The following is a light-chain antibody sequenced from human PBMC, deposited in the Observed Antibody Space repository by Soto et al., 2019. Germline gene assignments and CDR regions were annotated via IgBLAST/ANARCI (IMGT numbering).Light chain of an antibody. J-gene: IGLJ2*01. CDR1: SSDVGGYNY. V-gene: IGLV2-14*01. CDR2: DVS. CDR3: SSYTSSSTLDVV. Sequence: QSVLTQPASVSGSPGQSITISYTGTSSDVGGYNYVSWYQQHPGKAPKLMIYDVSNRPSGVSNRFSGSKSGNTASLTISGLQAEDEADYYCSSYTSSSTLDVVFGGGTQLTVL.